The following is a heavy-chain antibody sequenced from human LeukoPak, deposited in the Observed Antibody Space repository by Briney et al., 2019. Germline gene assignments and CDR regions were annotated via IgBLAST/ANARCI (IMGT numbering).Heavy chain of an antibody. J-gene: IGHJ4*02. D-gene: IGHD3-22*01. CDR2: INHSGST. Sequence: SETLSLTCAVYGGSFSGYYWSWIRQPPGKGLEWIGEINHSGSTNYNPSLKSRVTISVDTSKNQFSLKLSSVTAADTAVYYCATSYYYDSSGYYYLDYWGQGTLVTVSS. CDR1: GGSFSGYY. CDR3: ATSYYYDSSGYYYLDY. V-gene: IGHV4-34*01.